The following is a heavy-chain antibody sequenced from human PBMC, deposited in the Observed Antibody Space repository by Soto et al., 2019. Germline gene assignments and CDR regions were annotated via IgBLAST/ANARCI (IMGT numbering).Heavy chain of an antibody. CDR3: AGGGEVGCTWFAP. Sequence: QVQLVQSGAEVKKPGASVKVSCKASGYTFTSYGISWVRQAPGQGLEWMGWISAYNGNTNYAQKLQGSGTMAPDTSQSTAYMGLRSLRSDDTALYYCAGGGEVGCTWFAPWGQGTLVTVSS. J-gene: IGHJ5*02. CDR2: ISAYNGNT. D-gene: IGHD1-26*01. V-gene: IGHV1-18*01. CDR1: GYTFTSYG.